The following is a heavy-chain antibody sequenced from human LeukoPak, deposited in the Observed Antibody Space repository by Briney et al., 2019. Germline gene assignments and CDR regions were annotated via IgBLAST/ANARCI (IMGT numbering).Heavy chain of an antibody. D-gene: IGHD2-2*01. Sequence: GESLKVSCKASGYTFTGYYMHWVRQAPGQRLEWMGWINPNSGGTNYAQKFQGRVTMTRDTSISTAYMELSRLRSDDTAVYYCARDLVVVPAAIGGLFDPWGQGTLVTVSS. V-gene: IGHV1-2*02. CDR1: GYTFTGYY. CDR3: ARDLVVVPAAIGGLFDP. J-gene: IGHJ5*02. CDR2: INPNSGGT.